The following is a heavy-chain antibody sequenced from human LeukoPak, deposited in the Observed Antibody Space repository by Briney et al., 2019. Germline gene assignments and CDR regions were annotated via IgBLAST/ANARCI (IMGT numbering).Heavy chain of an antibody. Sequence: SETLSLTCTVSGGSISSYYWSWIRQPPGKGLEWIGYIYYSGSTNYNPSLKSRVTISVDTSKNQSSLKLSSVTAADTAVYYCARDSSSWYNWFDPWGQGTLVTVSS. CDR1: GGSISSYY. D-gene: IGHD6-13*01. V-gene: IGHV4-59*01. J-gene: IGHJ5*02. CDR3: ARDSSSWYNWFDP. CDR2: IYYSGST.